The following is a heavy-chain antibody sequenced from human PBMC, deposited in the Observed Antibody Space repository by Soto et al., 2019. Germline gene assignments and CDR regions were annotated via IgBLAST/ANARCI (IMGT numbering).Heavy chain of an antibody. V-gene: IGHV4-31*03. CDR1: GGSISSGGYY. CDR2: IYYSGST. J-gene: IGHJ5*02. D-gene: IGHD3-10*01. Sequence: SETLSLTCTVSGGSISSGGYYWSWIRQHPGKGLEWIGYIYYSGSTYYNPSLKSRVTISVDTSKNQFSLKLSSVTAADAAVYYCAGTMAPNWFDPWGQGTLVTVSS. CDR3: AGTMAPNWFDP.